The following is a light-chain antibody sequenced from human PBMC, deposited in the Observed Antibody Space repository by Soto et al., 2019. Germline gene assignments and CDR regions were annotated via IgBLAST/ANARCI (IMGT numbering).Light chain of an antibody. CDR3: LLSYSGARPVV. J-gene: IGLJ2*01. CDR1: TGAVTSGHY. CDR2: DTS. V-gene: IGLV7-46*01. Sequence: QAVVTQEPSLTVSPGGTVTLTCGSSTGAVTSGHYPYWFQQKPGQAPRTLIYDTSNKHSWTPARFSGSLLGGKAALTRSGAQPEDEAEYYCLLSYSGARPVVFGGGTQLTVL.